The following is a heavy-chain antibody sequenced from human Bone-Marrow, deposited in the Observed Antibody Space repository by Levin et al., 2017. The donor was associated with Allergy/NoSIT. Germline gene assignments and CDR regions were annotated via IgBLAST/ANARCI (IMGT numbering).Heavy chain of an antibody. Sequence: GGSLRLSCAATGFTFTSFALSWVRQTPGKGLEWVSGITASGRSVYYADSVKGRFTISREDSKNMLHLEMNRLRAEDGAVYYCAKSQVGWGGAFKVWGQGTRVAVSS. CDR2: ITASGRSV. CDR1: GFTFTSFA. D-gene: IGHD1-26*01. CDR3: AKSQVGWGGAFKV. J-gene: IGHJ3*01. V-gene: IGHV3-23*01.